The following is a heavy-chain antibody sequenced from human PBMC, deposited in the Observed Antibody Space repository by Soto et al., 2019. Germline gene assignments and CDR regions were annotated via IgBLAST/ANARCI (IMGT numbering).Heavy chain of an antibody. J-gene: IGHJ6*02. D-gene: IGHD3-10*01. CDR3: MKAHESGDFLGMSV. CDR1: GGSVSTGMKY. V-gene: IGHV4-61*01. Sequence: KPSETLSLTCTVSGGSVSTGMKYWGWVRQPPGKALEFIGYMYKTGETLLNPSLKSRVTLSMETSKNQFSLTLSSVTAADTAVYFCMKAHESGDFLGMSVWGPGTTVTVSS. CDR2: MYKTGET.